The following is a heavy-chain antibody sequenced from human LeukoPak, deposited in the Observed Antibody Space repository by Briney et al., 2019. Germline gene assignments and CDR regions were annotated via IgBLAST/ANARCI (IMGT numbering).Heavy chain of an antibody. D-gene: IGHD2-15*01. V-gene: IGHV1-18*01. J-gene: IGHJ4*02. CDR3: ARASYCSGGSCYSDY. CDR1: GYTFTSYS. Sequence: ASVKVSCKASGYTFTSYSISWVRQAPGQGLEWMGWISAYHGNTIYAQKVKGRVTMTTDTSTSTAYMELRSLKSDDTAVYYCARASYCSGGSCYSDYWGQGTLVTVSS. CDR2: ISAYHGNT.